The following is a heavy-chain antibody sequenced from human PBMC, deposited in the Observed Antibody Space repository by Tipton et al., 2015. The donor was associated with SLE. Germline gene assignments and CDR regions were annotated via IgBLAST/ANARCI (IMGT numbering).Heavy chain of an antibody. CDR2: IIPIFGTA. D-gene: IGHD3-10*02. CDR3: ARESTMLDAFDI. J-gene: IGHJ3*02. CDR1: GGTFSSYA. V-gene: IGHV1-69*06. Sequence: QLVQSGAEVKKPGSSVKVSCKASGGTFSSYAISWVRQAPGQGLEWMGRIIPIFGTANYAQKFQGRVTMTRDTSISTAYMELSRLRSDDTAVYYCARESTMLDAFDIWGQGTMVTVSS.